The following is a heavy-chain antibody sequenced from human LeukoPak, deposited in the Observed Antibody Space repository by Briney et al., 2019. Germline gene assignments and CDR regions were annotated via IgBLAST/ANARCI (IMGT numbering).Heavy chain of an antibody. CDR1: GFTFSSYW. D-gene: IGHD7-27*01. J-gene: IGHJ4*02. CDR3: AKDGELGSTGY. CDR2: IKQDGSEK. Sequence: PGGSLRLSCAASGFTFSSYWMSWVRQAPGKGLEWVANIKQDGSEKYYVDSVKGRFTISRDNAKNSLYLQMNSLRAEDTAVYYCAKDGELGSTGYWGQGTLVTVSS. V-gene: IGHV3-7*01.